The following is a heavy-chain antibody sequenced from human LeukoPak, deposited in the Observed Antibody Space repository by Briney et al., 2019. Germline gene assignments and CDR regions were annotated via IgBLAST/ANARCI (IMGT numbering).Heavy chain of an antibody. CDR3: ARRHSYGDYAH. CDR2: INHSGST. J-gene: IGHJ4*02. CDR1: GGSFSGYY. V-gene: IGHV4-34*01. D-gene: IGHD4-17*01. Sequence: SETLSLTCAVYGGSFSGYYWSWIRQPPGKGLEWIGEINHSGSTNYNPSLESRVTISVDTSKNQFSLKLSSVTAADTAVYYCARRHSYGDYAHWGQGTLVTVSS.